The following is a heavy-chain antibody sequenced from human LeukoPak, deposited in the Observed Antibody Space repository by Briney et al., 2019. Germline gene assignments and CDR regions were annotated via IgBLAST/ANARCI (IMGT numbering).Heavy chain of an antibody. J-gene: IGHJ4*02. Sequence: PGGSLRLSCAASGFTFSSYSMNWVRQAPGKGLEWVSSISSSSSYIYYADSVKGRFTISRDSAKNSLYLQMNSLRAEDTAVYYCARQYSSGWYYFDYWGQGTLVTVSS. V-gene: IGHV3-21*01. CDR1: GFTFSSYS. CDR2: ISSSSSYI. D-gene: IGHD6-19*01. CDR3: ARQYSSGWYYFDY.